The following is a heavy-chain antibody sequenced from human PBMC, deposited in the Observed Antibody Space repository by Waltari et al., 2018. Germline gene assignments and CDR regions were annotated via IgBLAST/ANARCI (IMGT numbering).Heavy chain of an antibody. Sequence: EVQVVESGGGLAKPGGSLRLSCVVSGFSFNVAWMSWVRQTPGKGRGGGCRNKSKTAGGTREYATPGKGQITNPRDESKNQVHPQKGSLNNGRPGGYYCTTGGGRNGMGVWGQGTTVTVSS. CDR1: GFSFNVAW. CDR2: NKSKTAGGTR. V-gene: IGHV3-15*01. J-gene: IGHJ6*02. CDR3: TTGGGRNGMGV. D-gene: IGHD3-10*01.